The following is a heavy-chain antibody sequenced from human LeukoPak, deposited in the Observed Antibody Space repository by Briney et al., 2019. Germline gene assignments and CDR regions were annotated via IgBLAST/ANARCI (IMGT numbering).Heavy chain of an antibody. CDR3: AREMDTAMATGY. CDR2: IYHSGST. CDR1: GYSISSGYY. V-gene: IGHV4-38-2*02. J-gene: IGHJ4*02. D-gene: IGHD5-18*01. Sequence: PSETLSLTCTVSGYSISSGYYWGWIRQPPGKGLEWIGSIYHSGSTYYNPSLKSRVTISVDTSKNQFSLHLSSVTAADTAVYFCAREMDTAMATGYWGQGTLVTVSS.